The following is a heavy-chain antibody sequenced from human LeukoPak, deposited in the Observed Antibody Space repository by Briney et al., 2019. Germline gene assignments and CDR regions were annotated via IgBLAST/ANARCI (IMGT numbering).Heavy chain of an antibody. D-gene: IGHD3-10*01. J-gene: IGHJ4*02. Sequence: VASLKVSSKTSGDTFTGYYIHWVREAPGQGREWRGWINPNSVGTNYAQKFQGRVTMTRDTSISTDYMELSRLRSDDTAVDYCARDGSVWFGELGSDYWGQGTLVTVSS. CDR2: INPNSVGT. V-gene: IGHV1-2*02. CDR3: ARDGSVWFGELGSDY. CDR1: GDTFTGYY.